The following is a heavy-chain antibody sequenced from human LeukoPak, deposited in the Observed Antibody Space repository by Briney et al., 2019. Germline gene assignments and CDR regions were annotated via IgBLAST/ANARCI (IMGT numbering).Heavy chain of an antibody. V-gene: IGHV3-21*01. D-gene: IGHD6-13*01. CDR1: GFTVSSNY. J-gene: IGHJ4*02. Sequence: GGSLRLSCAASGFTVSSNYMSWVRQAPGKGLEWVSFISTSSSYIYYADSVKGRFTISRDNAKNSLYLQMNSLRAEDTAVYYCARAGSSWYYFDYWGQGTLVTVSS. CDR2: ISTSSSYI. CDR3: ARAGSSWYYFDY.